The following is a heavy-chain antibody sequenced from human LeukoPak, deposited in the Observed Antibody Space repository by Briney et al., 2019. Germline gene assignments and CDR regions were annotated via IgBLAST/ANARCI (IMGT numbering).Heavy chain of an antibody. Sequence: SETLSLTCSVSGVSISSTNYFWGWIRQPPGKGLEWIGGLLYSGFTYYHPSLKSRVSISVDTSKNQFSLKLSSVTAADTAVYYCALQPARRLSWFDPWGQGTLVTVSS. CDR2: LLYSGFT. J-gene: IGHJ5*02. CDR3: ALQPARRLSWFDP. V-gene: IGHV4-39*07. D-gene: IGHD2-2*01. CDR1: GVSISSTNYF.